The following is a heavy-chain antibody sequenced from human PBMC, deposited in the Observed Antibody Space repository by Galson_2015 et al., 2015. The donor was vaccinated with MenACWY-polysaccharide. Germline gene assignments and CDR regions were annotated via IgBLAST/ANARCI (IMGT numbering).Heavy chain of an antibody. D-gene: IGHD6-25*01. CDR3: ANPGLSTGRSSDVDY. J-gene: IGHJ4*02. CDR2: ISGSGAST. CDR1: GFTFNSYT. V-gene: IGHV3-23*01. Sequence: SLRLSCAASGFTFNSYTMSWVRQAPGKGLEWVSAISGSGASTYYADSVKGRFTISRDNSKSTLYLQMNSLRAEDTAVYYCANPGLSTGRSSDVDYRGQGTLVTVSS.